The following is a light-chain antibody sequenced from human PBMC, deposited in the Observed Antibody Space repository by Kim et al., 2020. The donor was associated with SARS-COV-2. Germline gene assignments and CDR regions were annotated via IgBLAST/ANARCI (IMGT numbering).Light chain of an antibody. CDR3: GSYTSDSTLV. CDR2: DVS. CDR1: SSDIGALNY. V-gene: IGLV2-14*01. Sequence: QSALTQPASVSGSPGQSITISCTGTSSDIGALNYVSWYQQHPGKAPKLMVSDVSNRPSGVSDRFSGSKSGDTTSLTISGLQAEDEADYYCGSYTSDSTLVFGAGTKVTVL. J-gene: IGLJ1*01.